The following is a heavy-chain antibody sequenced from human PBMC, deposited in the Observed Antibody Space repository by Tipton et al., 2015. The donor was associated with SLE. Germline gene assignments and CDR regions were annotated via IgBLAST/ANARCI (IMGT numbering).Heavy chain of an antibody. CDR3: ASYSVAARHLPTPYAFDI. V-gene: IGHV4-39*07. Sequence: TLSLTCTVSGGSISRSSYYWGWIRQPPGKGLEWIGSIYYSGSTYYNPSLKSRVTISVDTSKNQFSLKLSSVTAADTAVYYCASYSVAARHLPTPYAFDIWGQGTMVTVSS. D-gene: IGHD6-19*01. CDR1: GGSISRSSYY. CDR2: IYYSGST. J-gene: IGHJ3*02.